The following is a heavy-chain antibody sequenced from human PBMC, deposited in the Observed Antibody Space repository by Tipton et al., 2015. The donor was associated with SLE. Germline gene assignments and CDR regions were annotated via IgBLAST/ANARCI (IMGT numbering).Heavy chain of an antibody. D-gene: IGHD1-26*01. Sequence: TLSLTCTVSGGSISSYYWSWIRQPPGKGLEWIGYIYYSGGTNYNPSLKSRVTISVDTSKNQFSLKLSSVTAADTAVYYCARGFEELDSWGQGTLVTVSS. J-gene: IGHJ4*02. CDR2: IYYSGGT. V-gene: IGHV4-59*01. CDR3: ARGFEELDS. CDR1: GGSISSYY.